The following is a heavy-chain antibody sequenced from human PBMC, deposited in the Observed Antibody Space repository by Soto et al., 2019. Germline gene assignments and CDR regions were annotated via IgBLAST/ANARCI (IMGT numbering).Heavy chain of an antibody. CDR1: GFTFSSYW. CDR3: EGTHYDFWSGPEPH. Sequence: GGSLRLSCAASGFTFSSYWMHWVRQAPGKGLVWVSRINSDGSSTTYADSVKGRFTISRDNATNTLYLQMNNLRVEDTAVYYCEGTHYDFWSGPEPHWGQGTLVTVSS. J-gene: IGHJ4*02. D-gene: IGHD3-3*01. CDR2: INSDGSST. V-gene: IGHV3-74*01.